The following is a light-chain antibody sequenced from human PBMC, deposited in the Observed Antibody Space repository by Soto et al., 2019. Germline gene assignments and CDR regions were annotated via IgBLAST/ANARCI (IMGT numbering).Light chain of an antibody. CDR3: QTWGTGYWV. CDR2: LNSDGSH. J-gene: IGLJ3*02. V-gene: IGLV4-69*01. CDR1: SGHSSYA. Sequence: QLVLTQSPSASGSLGASVKLTCTLSSGHSSYAIAWYQQQPEKGPRYLMKLNSDGSHSKGDGIPDRFSGSSSGAERYLTISSLQSEDEADYYCQTWGTGYWVFGGGTKLTVL.